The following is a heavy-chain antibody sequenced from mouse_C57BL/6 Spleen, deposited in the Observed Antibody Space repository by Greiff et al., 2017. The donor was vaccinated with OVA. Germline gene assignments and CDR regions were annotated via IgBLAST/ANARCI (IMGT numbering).Heavy chain of an antibody. D-gene: IGHD1-1*01. J-gene: IGHJ1*03. CDR2: IYPRSGNT. V-gene: IGHV1-81*01. Sequence: QVQLQQSGAELARPGASVKLSCKASGYTFTSYGISWVKQRTGQGLEWIGEIYPRSGNTYYNAKFKGKATLTADKSSSTAYMELRSLTSEDSAVYFCAYYGSSYWYFDVWGTGTTVTVSS. CDR3: AYYGSSYWYFDV. CDR1: GYTFTSYG.